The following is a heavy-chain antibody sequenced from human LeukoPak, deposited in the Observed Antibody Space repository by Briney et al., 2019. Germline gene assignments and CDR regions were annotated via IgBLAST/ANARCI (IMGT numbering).Heavy chain of an antibody. J-gene: IGHJ6*03. CDR1: GFTVSSNY. CDR2: IYSGGST. Sequence: GGSLRLSCAASGFTVSSNYMSWVRQAPGKGLEWVSVIYSGGSTYYADSVKGRFTISRDNSKNTLYLQMNSLRAEDTAVYYCAKDLAPVATYYYYMDVWGKGTTVTVSS. V-gene: IGHV3-53*01. CDR3: AKDLAPVATYYYYMDV.